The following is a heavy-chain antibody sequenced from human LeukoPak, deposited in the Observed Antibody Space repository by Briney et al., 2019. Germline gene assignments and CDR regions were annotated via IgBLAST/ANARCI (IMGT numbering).Heavy chain of an antibody. J-gene: IGHJ6*02. Sequence: GGSLRLSCAASGFTFSGSAMHWVRQAHGKGLEWLGRIRSRANSYTTVYAAPVQGRFITSRDDSMNMAYLQMNSLRVEDTAVYYCTRHSDKYCSGAGCFHYNFYGLDVWGQGTTVTVSS. V-gene: IGHV3-73*01. CDR3: TRHSDKYCSGAGCFHYNFYGLDV. CDR1: GFTFSGSA. CDR2: IRSRANSYTT. D-gene: IGHD2-15*01.